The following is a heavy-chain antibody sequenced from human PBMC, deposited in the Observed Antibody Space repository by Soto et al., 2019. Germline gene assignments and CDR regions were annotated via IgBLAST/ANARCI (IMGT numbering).Heavy chain of an antibody. V-gene: IGHV3-7*03. J-gene: IGHJ4*02. D-gene: IGHD1-26*01. CDR1: GFTFSTYW. CDR2: IDPDGSQK. Sequence: EVQLVDSGGDLVQPGGSLRLSCAASGFTFSTYWMSWVRQAPGKGLEWVANIDPDGSQKYYVDSVKGRFTISRDNAKNSLYLQMNSLRAEDTAVYYCARDMGPSGAYGYWGQGTPVTVSS. CDR3: ARDMGPSGAYGY.